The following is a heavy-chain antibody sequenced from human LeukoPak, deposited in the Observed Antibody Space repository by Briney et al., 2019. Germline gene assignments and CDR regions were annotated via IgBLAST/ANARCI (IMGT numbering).Heavy chain of an antibody. CDR3: ARNPSREGLDY. V-gene: IGHV1-8*02. CDR2: MNPNSGYT. Sequence: ASVKVSCKASGYTFTSYGISWVRQAPGQGLEWMGWMNPNSGYTGFAQKFQGRVTMTRNTSITTAYMELSSLRSEDTAVYYCARNPSREGLDYWGQGTLVTVSS. D-gene: IGHD1-26*01. J-gene: IGHJ4*02. CDR1: GYTFTSYG.